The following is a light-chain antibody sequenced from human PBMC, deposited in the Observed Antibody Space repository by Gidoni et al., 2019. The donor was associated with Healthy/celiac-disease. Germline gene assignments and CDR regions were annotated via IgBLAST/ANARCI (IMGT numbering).Light chain of an antibody. V-gene: IGKV1-39*01. Sequence: DIQMTQSPSSLSASVGDRVTITCRASQSISSYLNWYQQKPGKAPKLLIYAASSLQSGVPSRFSGSGSGTDFTLTISILQPEDFATYYCQQSYSTGVTFXPXTKVDIK. CDR1: QSISSY. CDR2: AAS. CDR3: QQSYSTGVT. J-gene: IGKJ3*01.